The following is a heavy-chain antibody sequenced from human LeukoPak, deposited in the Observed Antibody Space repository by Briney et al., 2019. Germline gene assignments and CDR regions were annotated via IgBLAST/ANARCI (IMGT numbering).Heavy chain of an antibody. D-gene: IGHD1-1*01. Sequence: GRSLRLSCAAPGFTFSSYGMHWVRQAPGKGPEWGAVISYDRSNKYYKYYVKGRFTSSRDNSKITLFLQVNSLRAEDTAVYYCAKDSCNDFLGGSRPRHFDYWGQGTLVTVSS. CDR1: GFTFSSYG. CDR2: ISYDRSNK. CDR3: AKDSCNDFLGGSRPRHFDY. J-gene: IGHJ4*02. V-gene: IGHV3-30*18.